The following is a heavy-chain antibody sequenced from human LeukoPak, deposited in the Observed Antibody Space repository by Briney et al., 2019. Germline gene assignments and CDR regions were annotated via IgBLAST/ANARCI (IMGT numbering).Heavy chain of an antibody. V-gene: IGHV3-66*02. CDR2: IYSGGST. J-gene: IGHJ4*02. CDR3: ARDESGSYYNY. Sequence: GGSLRLSCAASGFTVSSNYMSWVRQAPGKGLEWVSVIYSGGSTYYADSVKGRLTISRDNSKNTLYLQMNSLRAEDTAVYYCARDESGSYYNYWGQGTLVTVSS. CDR1: GFTVSSNY. D-gene: IGHD1-26*01.